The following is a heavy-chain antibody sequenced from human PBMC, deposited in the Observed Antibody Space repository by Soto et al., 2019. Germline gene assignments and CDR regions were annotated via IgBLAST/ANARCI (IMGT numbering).Heavy chain of an antibody. J-gene: IGHJ4*02. V-gene: IGHV3-30*03. CDR2: TSYDGSDA. CDR1: GFTFSDYG. D-gene: IGHD3-10*01. Sequence: GGSLRLSCASSGFTFSDYGMHLVRQAPGKCLEWMAVTSYDGSDAYYADSVKGRFTISRDNSKNTLYLQMNSLRAEDTAVYYCAMEYYYGSGSYTYWGQGTLVTVSS. CDR3: AMEYYYGSGSYTY.